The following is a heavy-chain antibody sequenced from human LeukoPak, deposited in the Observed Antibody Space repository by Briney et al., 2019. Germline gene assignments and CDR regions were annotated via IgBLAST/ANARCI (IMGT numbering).Heavy chain of an antibody. CDR3: ARDLTCCGGDCF. V-gene: IGHV3-7*01. CDR2: INQGGSEK. D-gene: IGHD2-21*01. CDR1: GFTFSSSW. Sequence: GGSLRLSCAASGFTFSSSWMRWVRQAPGKGLEYVANINQGGSEKYYVDSVKGRFTISRDNAKNSLYLQMNSLRAEDTAVYYCARDLTCCGGDCFWGQGTLVTVSS. J-gene: IGHJ4*02.